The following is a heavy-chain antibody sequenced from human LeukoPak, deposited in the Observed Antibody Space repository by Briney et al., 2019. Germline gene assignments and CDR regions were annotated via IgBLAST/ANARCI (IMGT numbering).Heavy chain of an antibody. CDR2: ISSSSTYI. Sequence: PGGSLRLSCAASGFTFSRYNMNWVRQAPGKGLEWVSFISSSSTYIYYADSVKGRFTISRDNSKNTLYLQMNSLRAEDTAVYYCAKDGRVWGTRYYMDVWGKGTTVTISS. V-gene: IGHV3-21*01. CDR1: GFTFSRYN. J-gene: IGHJ6*03. CDR3: AKDGRVWGTRYYMDV. D-gene: IGHD3-16*01.